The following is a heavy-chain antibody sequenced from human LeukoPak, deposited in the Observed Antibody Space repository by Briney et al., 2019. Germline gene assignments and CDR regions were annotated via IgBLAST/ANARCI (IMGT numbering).Heavy chain of an antibody. CDR3: ARDLTWETY. V-gene: IGHV3-7*01. CDR2: IKTDGSQI. Sequence: GGSLRLSCAASGFTFSSYSMNWVRQAPGKGLEWVANIKTDGSQIYYVDSVKGRFTISRDNAKNSLYLQMNSLRAEDTAVYYCARDLTWETYWGQGTLVSVSS. CDR1: GFTFSSYS. J-gene: IGHJ4*02. D-gene: IGHD1-26*01.